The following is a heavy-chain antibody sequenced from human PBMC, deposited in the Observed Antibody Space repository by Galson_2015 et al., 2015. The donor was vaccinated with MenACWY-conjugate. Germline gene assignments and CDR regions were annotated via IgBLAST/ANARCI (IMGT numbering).Heavy chain of an antibody. CDR3: TTGSRLDY. Sequence: SVKVSCKASGYTFTSYAVHWVRQAPGQNLEWMGWINAGNGNTKYSQKFQGRVTITRDTSASTAYMDLSSLRSEDTALYYCTTGSRLDYWGQGALVTVSS. CDR1: GYTFTSYA. V-gene: IGHV1-3*01. J-gene: IGHJ4*02. CDR2: INAGNGNT. D-gene: IGHD3-10*01.